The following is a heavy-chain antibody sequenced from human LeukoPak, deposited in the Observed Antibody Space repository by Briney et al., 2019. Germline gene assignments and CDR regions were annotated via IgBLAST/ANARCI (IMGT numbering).Heavy chain of an antibody. CDR3: ARVFQGRNSGSYLDFDY. D-gene: IGHD1-26*01. Sequence: ASVKVSCKASGGTFSSYAISWVRQAPGQGLEWMGRIIPILGIANYAQKFQGRVTITADESTSTAYMELSSLRSEDTAVYYCARVFQGRNSGSYLDFDYWGQGTLVTVSS. CDR1: GGTFSSYA. J-gene: IGHJ4*02. CDR2: IIPILGIA. V-gene: IGHV1-69*04.